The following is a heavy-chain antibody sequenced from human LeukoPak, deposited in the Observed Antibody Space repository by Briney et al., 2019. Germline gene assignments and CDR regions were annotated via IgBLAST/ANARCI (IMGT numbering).Heavy chain of an antibody. CDR3: GRDRHWNQGNFDY. J-gene: IGHJ4*02. CDR2: INPNNGGT. CDR1: GYPFTGYY. Sequence: ASVKVSCKASGYPFTGYYIHWVRQAPGQGLEWMGWINPNNGGTNSAQKFQGRVTMTRDTSIGTAYMELNRLTYDDTAVYYCGRDRHWNQGNFDYWGQGTLVTVSS. D-gene: IGHD1-1*01. V-gene: IGHV1-2*02.